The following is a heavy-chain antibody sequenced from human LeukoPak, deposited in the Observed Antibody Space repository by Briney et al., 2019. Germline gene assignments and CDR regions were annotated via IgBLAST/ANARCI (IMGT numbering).Heavy chain of an antibody. CDR3: ARQSIAARGYYYYMDV. CDR2: IYYSGST. J-gene: IGHJ6*03. V-gene: IGHV4-39*01. Sequence: SETLSLTCTVSGGSVSSTSYFWGWIRQPPGKGLEWIGSIYYSGSTNYNPSLKSPVTMSVDTPKNQFSLKLTSVTAADTAVYYCARQSIAARGYYYYMDVWGKGTTVTVSS. CDR1: GGSVSSTSYF. D-gene: IGHD6-6*01.